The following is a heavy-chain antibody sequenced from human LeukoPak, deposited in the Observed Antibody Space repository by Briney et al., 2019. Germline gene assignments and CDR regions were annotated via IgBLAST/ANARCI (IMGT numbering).Heavy chain of an antibody. CDR3: AGANWGTSWNDY. CDR1: GYTFTSYD. Sequence: ASVKVSCKASGYTFTSYDINWVRQATGQGLEWMGWMNPNSGNTGYAQKFQGRVTMTRNTSISTAYMELSSLRSEGTAVYYCAGANWGTSWNDYWGQGTLVTVSS. J-gene: IGHJ4*02. D-gene: IGHD7-27*01. CDR2: MNPNSGNT. V-gene: IGHV1-8*01.